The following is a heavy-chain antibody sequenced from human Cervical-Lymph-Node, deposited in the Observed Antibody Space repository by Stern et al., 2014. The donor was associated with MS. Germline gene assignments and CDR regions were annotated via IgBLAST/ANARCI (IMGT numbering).Heavy chain of an antibody. Sequence: VHLVESGGGVVQPGRSLRLSCAASGFTFSSYGMHWVRQAPGKGLEWVAVIWYDGSNKYYADSVKGRFTISRDNSKNTLYLQMNSLRAEDTAVYYCARSQPLRSGAFDIWGQGTMVTVSS. CDR3: ARSQPLRSGAFDI. CDR2: IWYDGSNK. D-gene: IGHD5/OR15-5a*01. J-gene: IGHJ3*02. V-gene: IGHV3-33*01. CDR1: GFTFSSYG.